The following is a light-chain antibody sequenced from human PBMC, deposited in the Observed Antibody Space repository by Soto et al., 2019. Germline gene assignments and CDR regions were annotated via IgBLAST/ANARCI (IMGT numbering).Light chain of an antibody. CDR1: QSISSN. CDR2: RTS. CDR3: QQYNNWPWT. J-gene: IGKJ1*01. Sequence: EIVMTQSPATLSVSPGERATLSCRASQSISSNLAWYQQKPGQAPRLLMFRTSSRATGFPARFSGSGSGTEFNLTISSLQSEDFGVYYCQQYNNWPWTFGQGTKVDNK. V-gene: IGKV3-15*01.